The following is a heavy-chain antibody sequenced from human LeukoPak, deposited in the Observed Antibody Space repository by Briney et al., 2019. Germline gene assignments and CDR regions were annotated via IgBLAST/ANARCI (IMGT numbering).Heavy chain of an antibody. V-gene: IGHV1-18*01. CDR3: ASCYYDSSGRYYFDY. CDR1: VYTFTSYG. Sequence: ASVKVSCKASVYTFTSYGISWVLQAPGQGLEWMGWISAYNGNTNYAQTLQGRVTMTTDTSTSTAYMELRSLRSDDTAVYYCASCYYDSSGRYYFDYWGQGTLVTVSS. CDR2: ISAYNGNT. J-gene: IGHJ4*02. D-gene: IGHD3-22*01.